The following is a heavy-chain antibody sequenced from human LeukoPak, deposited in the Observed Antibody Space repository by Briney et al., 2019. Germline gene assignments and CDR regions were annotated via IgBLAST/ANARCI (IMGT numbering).Heavy chain of an antibody. D-gene: IGHD4-11*01. CDR3: ARGPSFSNSLYYYYYYMDV. Sequence: ASVKVSCKASGYTFTTYGISWVRQAPGQGLEWMGWIGPYNGDTNYAQKLQGRVTMTTDTSTSTAYMELRSLRADDTAVYFCARGPSFSNSLYYYYYYMDVWAKGTAVTVSS. CDR2: IGPYNGDT. V-gene: IGHV1-18*01. CDR1: GYTFTTYG. J-gene: IGHJ6*03.